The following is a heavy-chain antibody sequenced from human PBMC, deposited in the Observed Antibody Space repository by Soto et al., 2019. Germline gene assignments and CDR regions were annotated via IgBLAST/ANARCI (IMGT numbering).Heavy chain of an antibody. J-gene: IGHJ6*02. CDR3: ARWGNYDFWSGYYTSYYYGMDV. Sequence: GGSLRLSCAASGFTFSSYSMNWVRQAPGKGLEWVSYISSSSSTIYYADSVKGRFTISRDNAKNSLYLQMNSLRDEDTAVYYCARWGNYDFWSGYYTSYYYGMDVWGQGTTVTAP. V-gene: IGHV3-48*02. D-gene: IGHD3-3*01. CDR1: GFTFSSYS. CDR2: ISSSSSTI.